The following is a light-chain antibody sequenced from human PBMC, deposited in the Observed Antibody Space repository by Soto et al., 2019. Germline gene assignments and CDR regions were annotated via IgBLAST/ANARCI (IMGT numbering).Light chain of an antibody. CDR2: EAS. V-gene: IGKV3-11*01. J-gene: IGKJ2*01. CDR1: QNIGTY. Sequence: EIVLTQSPATLSLSPGEGATLSCRASQNIGTYLAWYQQKPGQAPRLLIYEASKRATDIPARFSGSGSGTDFTLTISSPEPEDLAVYYCQQRDSWPLTFGQGTKLEIK. CDR3: QQRDSWPLT.